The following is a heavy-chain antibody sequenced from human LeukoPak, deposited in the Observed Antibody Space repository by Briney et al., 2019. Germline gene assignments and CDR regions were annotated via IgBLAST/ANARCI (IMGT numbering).Heavy chain of an antibody. V-gene: IGHV1-8*01. J-gene: IGHJ4*02. CDR3: ARAPKIVVVPAARYYFDY. D-gene: IGHD2-2*01. CDR2: MNPNSGNT. Sequence: ASVKVSCKASGYTFTRYDINWVRQATGQGLEWMGWMNPNSGNTGYAQKFQGRVTMTRNTSISTAYMELSSLRSEDTAVYYCARAPKIVVVPAARYYFDYWGQGTLVTVSS. CDR1: GYTFTRYD.